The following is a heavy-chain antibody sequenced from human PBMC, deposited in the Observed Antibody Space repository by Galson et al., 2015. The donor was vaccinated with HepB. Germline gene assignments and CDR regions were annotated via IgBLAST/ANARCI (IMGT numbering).Heavy chain of an antibody. V-gene: IGHV3-23*01. D-gene: IGHD3-22*01. CDR2: ISGSGGST. Sequence: SLRLSCAASGFTFSSYALSWVRQAPGKGLEWVSAISGSGGSTYYADSVKGRFTISRDNSKNTLYLQMNSLRAEDTAVYYCAKMQYYYDSSGYYYWGQGTLVTVSS. J-gene: IGHJ4*02. CDR3: AKMQYYYDSSGYYY. CDR1: GFTFSSYA.